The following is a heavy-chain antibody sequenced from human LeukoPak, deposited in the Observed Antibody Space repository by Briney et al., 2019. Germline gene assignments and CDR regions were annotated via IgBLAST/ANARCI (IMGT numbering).Heavy chain of an antibody. CDR2: IRHDGSNE. V-gene: IGHV3-30*02. CDR1: GFTFNVYA. D-gene: IGHD5-24*01. CDR3: AKGLDSYNYGAAGS. J-gene: IGHJ5*02. Sequence: GGSLRLSCATSGFTFNVYAMHWVRQAPGKGLEWVAFIRHDGSNEYYAASVEGRFTISRDNSKNTLNLQMNRLTTEDTAFYFCAKGLDSYNYGAAGSWGQGTLVTVSS.